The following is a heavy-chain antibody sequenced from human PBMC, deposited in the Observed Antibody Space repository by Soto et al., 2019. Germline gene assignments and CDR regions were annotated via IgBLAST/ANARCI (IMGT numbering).Heavy chain of an antibody. V-gene: IGHV3-30*18. J-gene: IGHJ2*01. CDR1: GFTFSSYG. CDR2: ISDDGSHE. Sequence: QVQLVESGGGVVQRGRSLRLSCAASGFTFSSYGMHWVRQAPGRELEWVAVISDDGSHEYYAGSVKGRFTISRDDSKNTLFLEMNSLRPEDTAVYYCAKDAATTYYFDLWGRGTLVTVSS. D-gene: IGHD4-17*01. CDR3: AKDAATTYYFDL.